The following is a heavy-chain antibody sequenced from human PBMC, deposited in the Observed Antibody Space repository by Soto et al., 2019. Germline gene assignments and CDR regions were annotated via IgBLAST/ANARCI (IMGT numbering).Heavy chain of an antibody. J-gene: IGHJ4*02. D-gene: IGHD2-2*01. V-gene: IGHV3-33*01. CDR3: ARDDCSTTSCLAY. CDR1: GFTFSNYG. CDR2: IWYDGSQK. Sequence: HVQLVESGGVVVQPGRSLRLSCSTSGFTFSNYGFHWVRQAPGKGLEWVAVIWYDGSQKYYASSVKGRFTVSRDNSKNTVFLQMSSLRAEDTAIYNCARDDCSTTSCLAYWGQGPLVAVSS.